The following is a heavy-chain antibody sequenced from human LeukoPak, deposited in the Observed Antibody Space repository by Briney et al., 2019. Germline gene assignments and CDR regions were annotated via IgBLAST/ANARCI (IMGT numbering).Heavy chain of an antibody. CDR3: ARGLRGYYSDY. CDR1: GGSISSYY. V-gene: IGHV4-59*01. CDR2: IYYSGST. D-gene: IGHD3-22*01. J-gene: IGHJ4*02. Sequence: SETLSLTCTASGGSISSYYWSWIRQPPGKGLEWLGYIYYSGSTKYNPSLKSRVTISVDTSKNQFSLNLSSVTAADTAVYYCARGLRGYYSDYWGQGTLVTVSS.